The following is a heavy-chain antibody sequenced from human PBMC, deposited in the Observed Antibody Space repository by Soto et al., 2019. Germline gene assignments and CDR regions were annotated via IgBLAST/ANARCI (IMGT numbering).Heavy chain of an antibody. CDR3: ARDLGYYESSGYFDY. V-gene: IGHV3-11*01. D-gene: IGHD3-22*01. Sequence: QVQLVESGGGLVKPGGSLRLSCAASGFTFSDYYMSWIRQAPGKGLEWVSYIGSSDNIIYYADSVKGRFTISRDNAKSSLYLQMNSLRAEDTAVYYCARDLGYYESSGYFDYWGQGTLVTVSS. CDR1: GFTFSDYY. J-gene: IGHJ4*02. CDR2: IGSSDNII.